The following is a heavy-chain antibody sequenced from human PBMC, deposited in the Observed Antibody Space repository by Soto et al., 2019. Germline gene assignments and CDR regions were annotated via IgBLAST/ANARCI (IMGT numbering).Heavy chain of an antibody. D-gene: IGHD2-21*01. Sequence: HPGGSLRLSCAASGFTVSSNYMSWVRQAPGKGLEWVSVIYSGGSTYYADSVKGRFTISRDNSKNTLYLQMNSLRAEDTAVYYCARALMCGYYHGMDVWGQGTTVTV. CDR1: GFTVSSNY. J-gene: IGHJ6*02. V-gene: IGHV3-53*01. CDR2: IYSGGST. CDR3: ARALMCGYYHGMDV.